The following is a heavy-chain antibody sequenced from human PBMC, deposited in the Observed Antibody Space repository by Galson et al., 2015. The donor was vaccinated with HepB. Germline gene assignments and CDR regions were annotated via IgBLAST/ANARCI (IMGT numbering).Heavy chain of an antibody. Sequence: SLRLSCAASGFTFDSYAMSWVRQAPGKGLEWVSTPSTTGHSTYYAGSVKGRFTISRDTSENTLYLQMNSLRDEATAVYYCAKFYGADLLWFGELWDWGQGTLVTVSS. D-gene: IGHD3-10*01. J-gene: IGHJ4*02. CDR3: AKFYGADLLWFGELWD. CDR1: GFTFDSYA. V-gene: IGHV3-23*01. CDR2: PSTTGHST.